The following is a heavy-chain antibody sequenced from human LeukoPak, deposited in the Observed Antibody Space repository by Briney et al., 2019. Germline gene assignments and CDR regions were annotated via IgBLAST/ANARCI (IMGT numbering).Heavy chain of an antibody. CDR3: ARVSYEGNWFDP. V-gene: IGHV1-69*13. J-gene: IGHJ5*02. Sequence: ASVKVSCKASGGTFSSYAISWVRQAPGQGLEWMGGIIPIFGTANYAQKFQGRVTITADESTSTAYMELSSLRSEDTAVYYCARVSYEGNWFDPWGQGTLVTVSS. CDR2: IIPIFGTA. CDR1: GGTFSSYA. D-gene: IGHD5-12*01.